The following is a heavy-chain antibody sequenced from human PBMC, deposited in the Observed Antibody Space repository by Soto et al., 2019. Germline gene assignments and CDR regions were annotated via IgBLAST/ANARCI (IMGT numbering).Heavy chain of an antibody. D-gene: IGHD6-19*01. CDR2: ISASGTST. J-gene: IGHJ4*01. V-gene: IGHV3-23*01. CDR1: RFTFDDFA. CDR3: AKRGWGCYFDY. Sequence: EVQLLESGGVLVQPGGSLRLSCAVSRFTFDDFALTWVRQTPERGLEWVSMISASGTSTYYADSVKGRFTISRDKSTNTLYLQMNSLRVDDTALYFCAKRGWGCYFDYRGHGTQVTVSS.